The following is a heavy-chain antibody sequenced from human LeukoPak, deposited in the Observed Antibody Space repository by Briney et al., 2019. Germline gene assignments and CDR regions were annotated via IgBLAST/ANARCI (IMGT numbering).Heavy chain of an antibody. D-gene: IGHD3-22*01. CDR2: ISWNSGSI. CDR3: AKSTQRYDSSGYYDY. J-gene: IGHJ4*02. V-gene: IGHV3-9*03. CDR1: GFTFDDYA. Sequence: GGSLRLSCAASGFTFDDYAMHWVRQAPGKGLEWVSGISWNSGSIVYADSVKGRFTISRDNAKNSLYLQMNSLRAEDMALYYCAKSTQRYDSSGYYDYWGQGTLVTVSS.